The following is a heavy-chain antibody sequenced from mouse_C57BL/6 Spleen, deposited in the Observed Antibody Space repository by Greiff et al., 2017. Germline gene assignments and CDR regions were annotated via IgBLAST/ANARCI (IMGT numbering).Heavy chain of an antibody. CDR2: IDPYSGGT. Sequence: QVQLQQPGAELVKPGASVKLSCKASGYTFTSYWMHWVKQRPGRGLEWIGRIDPYSGGTKYNQKFKSKATLTVDKSSSTAYMQLSSLTSEDPAVFYCARLCRGVFDYWGQGTTLTVSS. V-gene: IGHV1-72*01. CDR3: ARLCRGVFDY. J-gene: IGHJ2*01. D-gene: IGHD6-1*01. CDR1: GYTFTSYW.